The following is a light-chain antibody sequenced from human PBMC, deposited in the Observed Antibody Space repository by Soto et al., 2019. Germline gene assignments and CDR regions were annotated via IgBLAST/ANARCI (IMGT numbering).Light chain of an antibody. Sequence: DIVMTQSPDSLAVSLGERATINCKSSQSVLYSSNNKNYLAWYQQKPGQAPKLLIYWASTREFGVPDRFSGSGSGIDFTLTISSLQAEDVAVYYCQQYYSTLSFGQGTKLEIK. J-gene: IGKJ2*01. CDR1: QSVLYSSNNKNY. CDR2: WAS. V-gene: IGKV4-1*01. CDR3: QQYYSTLS.